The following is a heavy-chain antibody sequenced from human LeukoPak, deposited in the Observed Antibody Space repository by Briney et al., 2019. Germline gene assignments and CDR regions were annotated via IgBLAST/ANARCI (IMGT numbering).Heavy chain of an antibody. V-gene: IGHV3-23*01. CDR2: ISGSGGGT. Sequence: GGSLRLSCAASGFTFSSYAMGWVRQAPGKGLEWVSDISGSGGGTYYADSVKGRFTISRDNAKNSLYLQMNSLRAEDTAVYYCARTANFAAGYYIDYWGQGTLVTVSS. D-gene: IGHD6-13*01. J-gene: IGHJ4*02. CDR3: ARTANFAAGYYIDY. CDR1: GFTFSSYA.